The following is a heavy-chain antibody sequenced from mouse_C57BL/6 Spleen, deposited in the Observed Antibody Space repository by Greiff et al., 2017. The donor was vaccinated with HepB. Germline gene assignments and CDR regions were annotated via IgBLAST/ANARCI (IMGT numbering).Heavy chain of an antibody. Sequence: EVQLVESGPGMVKPSQSLSLTCTVTGYSITSGYDWHWIRHFPGNKLEWMGYISYSGSTNYNPSLKSRISITHDTSKNHFFLKLNSVTTEDTATYYCARAGYYGSSLDYWGQGTTLTVSS. CDR3: ARAGYYGSSLDY. D-gene: IGHD1-1*01. CDR2: ISYSGST. J-gene: IGHJ2*01. CDR1: GYSITSGYD. V-gene: IGHV3-1*01.